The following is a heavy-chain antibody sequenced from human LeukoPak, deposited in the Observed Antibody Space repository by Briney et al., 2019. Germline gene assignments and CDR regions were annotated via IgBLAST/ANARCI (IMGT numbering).Heavy chain of an antibody. CDR1: EMSFSAYY. V-gene: IGHV4-34*01. CDR2: INYGGST. Sequence: SETLSLTCAVSEMSFSAYYWSWIRQSPGKGLEWIGEINYGGSTKYTPSLEGRGTILIDTSKNQFSLKLTSVTAADTAVYYCARGFPPGSGSRGSHAFDVWGQGTMVTVSS. J-gene: IGHJ3*01. CDR3: ARGFPPGSGSRGSHAFDV. D-gene: IGHD6-19*01.